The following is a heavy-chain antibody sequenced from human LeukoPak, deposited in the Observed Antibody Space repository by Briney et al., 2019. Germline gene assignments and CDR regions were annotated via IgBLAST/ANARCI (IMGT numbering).Heavy chain of an antibody. D-gene: IGHD5-18*01. J-gene: IGHJ4*02. CDR3: AKGNGYSYGRYYFDY. CDR2: ITASGGNT. CDR1: GFTFSSYA. V-gene: IGHV3-23*01. Sequence: GSLRLSCGASGFTFSSYAMGWVRPAPGKGLEWVSAITASGGNTYYADSVKGRFTISRDNSKNTLYLQVNSLRAEDTAVYYCAKGNGYSYGRYYFDYWGQGTLVTVSS.